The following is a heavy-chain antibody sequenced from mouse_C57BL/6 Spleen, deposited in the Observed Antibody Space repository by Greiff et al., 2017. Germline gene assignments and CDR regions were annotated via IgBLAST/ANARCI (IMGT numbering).Heavy chain of an antibody. CDR1: GFSLTSYG. CDR2: IWGDGST. D-gene: IGHD2-3*01. V-gene: IGHV2-3*01. J-gene: IGHJ3*01. CDR3: AKTAIYDGYYPFAY. Sequence: QVQLKQSGPGLVAPSQSPSITCTVSGFSLTSYGVSWVRQPPGKGLEWLGVIWGDGSTNYHSALISRLSISKDNSKSQVCVKLNRLQTDDTDTYYCAKTAIYDGYYPFAYWGQGTLVTVSA.